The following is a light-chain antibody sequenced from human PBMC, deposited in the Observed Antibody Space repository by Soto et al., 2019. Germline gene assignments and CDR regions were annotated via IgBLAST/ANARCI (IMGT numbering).Light chain of an antibody. CDR3: SSYTSSSLGV. CDR2: EVS. CDR1: SSDVGGYNY. V-gene: IGLV2-14*01. Sequence: LTQPASVSGSPGQSITISCTGTSSDVGGYNYVSWYQQHPGKAPKLMIYEVSNRPSGVSNRFSGSKSGNTASLTISGLQAEDEADYYCSSYTSSSLGVFGTGTKVTVL. J-gene: IGLJ1*01.